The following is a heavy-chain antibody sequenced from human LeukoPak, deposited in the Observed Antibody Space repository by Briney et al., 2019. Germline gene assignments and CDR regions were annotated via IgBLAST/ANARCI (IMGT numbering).Heavy chain of an antibody. CDR1: GFTFSSYG. V-gene: IGHV3-48*01. D-gene: IGHD3-22*01. Sequence: GGSLRLSCAASGFTFSSYGMNWVRQAPGKGLEWVSYISSSSSTIYYADSVKGRFTISRDNAKNSLYLQMNSLRAEDTAVYYCARDNRYYYDSSGYPFDYWGQGTLVTVSS. CDR3: ARDNRYYYDSSGYPFDY. CDR2: ISSSSSTI. J-gene: IGHJ4*02.